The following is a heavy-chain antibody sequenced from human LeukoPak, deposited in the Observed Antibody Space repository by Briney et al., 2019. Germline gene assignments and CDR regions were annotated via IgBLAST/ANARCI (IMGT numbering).Heavy chain of an antibody. J-gene: IGHJ5*02. Sequence: ASVKVSCKASGYTFTGYYMHWVRQAPGQGLEWMGWINPNSGGTNYAQKFQGRVTMTRDTSISTAYMELSRLRSDDTAVYYCASDGRLSGGYANSLFDPWGQGTLVTVSS. D-gene: IGHD5-12*01. V-gene: IGHV1-2*02. CDR2: INPNSGGT. CDR1: GYTFTGYY. CDR3: ASDGRLSGGYANSLFDP.